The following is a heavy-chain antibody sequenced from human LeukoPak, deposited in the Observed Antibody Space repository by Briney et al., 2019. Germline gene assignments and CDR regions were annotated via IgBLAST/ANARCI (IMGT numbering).Heavy chain of an antibody. D-gene: IGHD2-2*01. J-gene: IGHJ6*02. CDR3: ARDIVVVPDVGGLRVYYYYGMDV. V-gene: IGHV3-33*01. Sequence: GGSLRLSCAASGFTFSSYGMHWVRQAPGKGLEWVAVIWYDGSNKYYADSVKGRFTISRDNSKNTLYLQMNSLRAEDTAVYYCARDIVVVPDVGGLRVYYYYGMDVWGQGTTVTVSS. CDR2: IWYDGSNK. CDR1: GFTFSSYG.